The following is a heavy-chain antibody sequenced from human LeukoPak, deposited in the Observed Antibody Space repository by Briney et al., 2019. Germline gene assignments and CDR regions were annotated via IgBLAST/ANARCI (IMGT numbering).Heavy chain of an antibody. J-gene: IGHJ4*02. CDR3: ARDNSAVAFDY. CDR2: IYYSGDT. V-gene: IGHV4-59*11. D-gene: IGHD6-19*01. Sequence: SETLSLTCSVSGASILSHYWSWIRQPPGEGLEWIGYIYYSGDTNYNPSLKSRVTISQDTSKSQFSLKLTSVTAADTAVYYCARDNSAVAFDYWGQGTLVTVSS. CDR1: GASILSHY.